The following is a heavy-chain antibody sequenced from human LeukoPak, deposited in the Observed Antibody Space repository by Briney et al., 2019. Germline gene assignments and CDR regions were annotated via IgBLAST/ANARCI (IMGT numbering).Heavy chain of an antibody. Sequence: PGGSLRLSCAASGFTFSSYAMNWVRQAPGKGLGWVSAISGSGDTTYYADSVKGRFTISRDNSKNTLSLQMNSLRVEDTAVYYCARGWGEKGRCRGGTCNNPQFDYWGQGILVTVSS. J-gene: IGHJ4*02. CDR3: ARGWGEKGRCRGGTCNNPQFDY. D-gene: IGHD2-15*01. V-gene: IGHV3-23*01. CDR1: GFTFSSYA. CDR2: ISGSGDTT.